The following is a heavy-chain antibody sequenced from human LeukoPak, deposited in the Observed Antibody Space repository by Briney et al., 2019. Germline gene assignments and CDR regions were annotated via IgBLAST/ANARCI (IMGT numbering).Heavy chain of an antibody. CDR2: ISAYNGNT. V-gene: IGHV1-18*01. J-gene: IGHJ4*02. CDR1: GYTFTSYG. D-gene: IGHD2-2*01. Sequence: ASVKVSCKASGYTFTSYGISWVRQAPGQGLEWMGWISAYNGNTNYAQRLQGRVTMTRDTSISTAYMELSRLRSDDTAVYYCARASSLSPTLNWGQGTLVTVSS. CDR3: ARASSLSPTLN.